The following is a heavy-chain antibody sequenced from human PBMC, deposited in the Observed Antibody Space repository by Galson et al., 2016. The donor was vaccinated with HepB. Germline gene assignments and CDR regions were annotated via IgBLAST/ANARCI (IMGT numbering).Heavy chain of an antibody. V-gene: IGHV4-39*01. CDR2: IFHTGVT. J-gene: IGHJ4*02. CDR1: GGSIASNTYY. D-gene: IGHD3-9*01. CDR3: ARHVQYSDWRIFDS. Sequence: SETLSLTCSVSGGSIASNTYYWGWIRQPPGKGLEWIGTIFHTGVTYDNPSLKTRVTLLVDKPKNQFSLRLSSVTAADTAVYFCARHVQYSDWRIFDSWGQGSLVIVSS.